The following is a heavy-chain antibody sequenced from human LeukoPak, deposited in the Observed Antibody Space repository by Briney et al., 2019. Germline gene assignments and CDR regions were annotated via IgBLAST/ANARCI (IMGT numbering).Heavy chain of an antibody. CDR3: ARDQAMALGYYYMDV. D-gene: IGHD5-18*01. V-gene: IGHV1-46*01. J-gene: IGHJ6*03. CDR2: INPSGGST. CDR1: GYTFTSYY. Sequence: ASVKVSCKASGYTFTSYYMHWVRQAPGQGLEWMGLINPSGGSTSYAQKFQGRVTMTRDTSTSTVYMELSSLRSEDTAVYYCARDQAMALGYYYMDVWGKGTTVTVSS.